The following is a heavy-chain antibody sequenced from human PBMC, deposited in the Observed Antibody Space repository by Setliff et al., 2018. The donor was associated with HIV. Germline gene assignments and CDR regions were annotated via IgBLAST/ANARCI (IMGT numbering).Heavy chain of an antibody. CDR3: ARDLPLPGIAVAASMGRDYYYSMDV. V-gene: IGHV7-4-1*02. Sequence: ASVKVSCKASGYIFRKYGMNWVRQAPGQGLEWMGWINTKTGNPRYAQGFTGRFVFSLDTSVNTAYLQVSSLETEDTAVYYCARDLPLPGIAVAASMGRDYYYSMDVWGQGTTVTVSS. CDR2: INTKTGNP. CDR1: GYIFRKYG. D-gene: IGHD6-19*01. J-gene: IGHJ6*02.